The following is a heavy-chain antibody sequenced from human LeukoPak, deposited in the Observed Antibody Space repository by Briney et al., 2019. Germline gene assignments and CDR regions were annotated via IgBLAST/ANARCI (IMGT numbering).Heavy chain of an antibody. Sequence: PSETLSLICTVSGGSISRHYWSWIRQPAGKGLEWIGRIYTSGSTNYNPSLKSRVTMSVDTSKNQFSLKLSSVTAADTAVYYCAREEKVLLWFGEDYYGMDVWGQGTTVTVSS. CDR2: IYTSGST. D-gene: IGHD3-10*01. V-gene: IGHV4-4*07. CDR3: AREEKVLLWFGEDYYGMDV. J-gene: IGHJ6*02. CDR1: GGSISRHY.